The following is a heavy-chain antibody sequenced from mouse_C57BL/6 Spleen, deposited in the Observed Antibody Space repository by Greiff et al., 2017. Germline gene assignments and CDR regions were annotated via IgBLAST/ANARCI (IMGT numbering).Heavy chain of an antibody. J-gene: IGHJ4*01. Sequence: QVQLQQSGPELVKPGASVKLSCTASGYTFTDYSMNWVQQRPGQGLEWIGRICPGSGSTYYTEKFKGRATLTVDKSSSTSYLLLSSLNSEDSAVYYCARGYDYDSSYAMGYWGKGTSVT. CDR1: GYTFTDYS. D-gene: IGHD2-4*01. CDR2: ICPGSGST. V-gene: IGHV1-75*01. CDR3: ARGYDYDSSYAMGY.